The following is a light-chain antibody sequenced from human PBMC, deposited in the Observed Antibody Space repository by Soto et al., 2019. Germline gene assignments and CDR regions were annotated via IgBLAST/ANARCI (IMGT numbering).Light chain of an antibody. J-gene: IGKJ4*01. CDR3: QQRSNWRLT. V-gene: IGKV3-11*01. CDR1: QSVSSY. CDR2: DAS. Sequence: ENVLTQAPGTLSLSPGETATLSCRASQSVSSYLAWYQQKPGQAPRLLIFDASNRANGVPARFSGSGSGTDFTLTISSLEPEDFAVYYCQQRSNWRLTFGGGTKVDIK.